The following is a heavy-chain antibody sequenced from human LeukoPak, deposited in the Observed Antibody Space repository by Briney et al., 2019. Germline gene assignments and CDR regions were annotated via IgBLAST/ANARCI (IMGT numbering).Heavy chain of an antibody. CDR2: ISGSGGST. D-gene: IGHD1-26*01. V-gene: IGHV3-23*01. Sequence: GGSLRLSCAAFGFTFSSYAMSWVRQAPGKGLEWVSAISGSGGSTYYADSVKGRFTISRDNSKNTLYLQMNSLRAEDTAVYYCANLPASIVGATCSFDYWGQGTLVTVSS. CDR1: GFTFSSYA. J-gene: IGHJ4*02. CDR3: ANLPASIVGATCSFDY.